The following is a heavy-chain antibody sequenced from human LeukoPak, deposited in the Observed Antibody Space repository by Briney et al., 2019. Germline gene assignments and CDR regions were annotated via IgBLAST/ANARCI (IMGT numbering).Heavy chain of an antibody. CDR2: IYTGGDT. CDR1: EFTVSGNY. D-gene: IGHD5-24*01. J-gene: IGHJ4*02. Sequence: GGSLRLSCTASEFTVSGNYMSWVRQAPGKGLEWVSVIYTGGDTYYADSVKGRFTISRDSSKNTLYLQMNSLRAEDTAVYYCARPRDGSVDYWGQGTLVTVSS. V-gene: IGHV3-53*01. CDR3: ARPRDGSVDY.